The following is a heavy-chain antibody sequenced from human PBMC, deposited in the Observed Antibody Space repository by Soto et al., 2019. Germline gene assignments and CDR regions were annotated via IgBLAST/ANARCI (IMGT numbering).Heavy chain of an antibody. CDR2: IIPIFGTA. CDR1: GGTFSSYA. CDR3: ARDIAARPVSRKGPMDV. D-gene: IGHD6-6*01. V-gene: IGHV1-69*13. Sequence: GASVKVSCKASGGTFSSYAISWVRQAPGQGLEWMGGIIPIFGTANYAQKFQGRVTITADESTSTAYMELSSLRSEDTAVYYCARDIAARPVSRKGPMDVWGQGTTVTVSS. J-gene: IGHJ6*02.